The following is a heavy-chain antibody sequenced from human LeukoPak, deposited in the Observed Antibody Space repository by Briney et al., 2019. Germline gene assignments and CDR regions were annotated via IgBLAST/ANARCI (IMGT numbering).Heavy chain of an antibody. D-gene: IGHD1-1*01. J-gene: IGHJ4*02. CDR2: IYPGDSAT. V-gene: IGHV5-51*01. CDR1: GYRFTDYW. CDR3: ARQAHNRGHFDF. Sequence: GESLKISCKGSGYRFTDYWIGWVRQVPGKGLEWMGIIYPGDSATRYSPPFQGQVTISADKSITTAYLQWSSLKASDTAIYYCARQAHNRGHFDFWGQETLVTVSS.